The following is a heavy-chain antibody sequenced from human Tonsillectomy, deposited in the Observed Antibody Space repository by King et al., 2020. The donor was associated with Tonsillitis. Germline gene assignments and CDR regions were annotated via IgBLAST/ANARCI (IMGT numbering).Heavy chain of an antibody. CDR3: AREAGGSRNLDY. CDR1: GGSISTFF. D-gene: IGHD1-26*01. Sequence: QLQESGPGLMKPSETLFLTCTVSGGSISTFFWSWIRQPAGKGLEWIGRIYITGSTDYNPSLKSRITMSVDTSKNQFSLKLNSVTAADTAVYYCAREAGGSRNLDYWGQGTLVTVSS. J-gene: IGHJ4*02. CDR2: IYITGST. V-gene: IGHV4-4*07.